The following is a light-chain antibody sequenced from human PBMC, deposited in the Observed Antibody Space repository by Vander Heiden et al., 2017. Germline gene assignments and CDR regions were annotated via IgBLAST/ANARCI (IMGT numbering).Light chain of an antibody. CDR1: QSVLYSSNNENY. CDR2: GAS. V-gene: IGKV4-1*01. J-gene: IGKJ5*01. CDR3: QQYYSTPIS. Sequence: DIVMTQSPDYLAVPLGERATIKCKSSQSVLYSSNNENYLAWYQQKSGQPPKLLIYGASTRESGVPDRFSGSGSGTDFTLTISSLQAEDVAVYYCQQYYSTPISFGQGTRLEIK.